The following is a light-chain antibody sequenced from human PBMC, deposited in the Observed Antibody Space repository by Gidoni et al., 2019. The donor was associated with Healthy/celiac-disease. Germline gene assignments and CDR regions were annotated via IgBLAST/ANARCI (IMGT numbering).Light chain of an antibody. CDR1: QSVSSY. CDR2: DAS. Sequence: EIVLTQSPATLSLSPGEIATLSCRASQSVSSYLAWYQQKPGQAPRLLIYDASNRATGIPARFSGSGSGTDFTLTISILEPEDFAVYYCQQRSNGPPITFGQETRLEIK. CDR3: QQRSNGPPIT. J-gene: IGKJ5*01. V-gene: IGKV3-11*01.